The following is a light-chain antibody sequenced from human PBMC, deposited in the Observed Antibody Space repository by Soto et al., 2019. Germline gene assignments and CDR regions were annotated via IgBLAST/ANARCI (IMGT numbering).Light chain of an antibody. CDR1: QSVSSSY. J-gene: IGKJ1*01. CDR3: QHYGSSPTT. Sequence: EIVLTQSPATLSLSPGERATLSCRASQSVSSSYLAWYQQKPGQAPRLLIYGASSRAIGIPDRFRGSGSGTDFTLTISRLEPEDFAVYYCQHYGSSPTTFGQGTKVDIK. CDR2: GAS. V-gene: IGKV3-20*01.